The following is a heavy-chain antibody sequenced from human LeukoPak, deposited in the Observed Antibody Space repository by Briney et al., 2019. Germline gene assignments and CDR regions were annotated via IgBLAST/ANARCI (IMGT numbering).Heavy chain of an antibody. V-gene: IGHV1-2*02. D-gene: IGHD3-22*01. CDR1: GYTFTGYY. J-gene: IGHJ4*02. Sequence: ASVKVSCKASGYTFTGYYMHWERQAPGQGLEWMGWINPNSGGTNYAQKFQGRVTMTRDTSISTAYMELSRLRSDDTAVYYCAGIPRFGYYYYFDYWGQGTLVTVSS. CDR3: AGIPRFGYYYYFDY. CDR2: INPNSGGT.